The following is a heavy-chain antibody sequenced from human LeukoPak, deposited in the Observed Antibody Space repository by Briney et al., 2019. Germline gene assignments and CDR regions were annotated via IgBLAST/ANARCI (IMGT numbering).Heavy chain of an antibody. J-gene: IGHJ4*02. CDR1: GYTFATYW. CDR2: NYPGDSDI. D-gene: IGHD4-17*01. V-gene: IGHV5-51*01. Sequence: GESRKISCKGPGYTFATYWCGWVGQLPGKGLDLLGINYPGDSDIRYSPSFQGQVTISADKSISTAYLQWSSLKASDTAMYYCARGLGDYVYYFDYWGQGALVTVSS. CDR3: ARGLGDYVYYFDY.